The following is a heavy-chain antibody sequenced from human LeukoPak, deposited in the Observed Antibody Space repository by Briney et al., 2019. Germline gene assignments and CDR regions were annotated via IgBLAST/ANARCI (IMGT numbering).Heavy chain of an antibody. D-gene: IGHD4-17*01. V-gene: IGHV3-23*01. J-gene: IGHJ4*02. CDR2: ISGSGGST. Sequence: GGSLRLSCTASGFTFSNAWMSWVRQAPGKGLEWVSAISGSGGSTYYADSVKGRFTISRDNSKNTLYLQMNSLRAEDTAVYYCAKDYGDYELWGQGTLVTVSS. CDR3: AKDYGDYEL. CDR1: GFTFSNAW.